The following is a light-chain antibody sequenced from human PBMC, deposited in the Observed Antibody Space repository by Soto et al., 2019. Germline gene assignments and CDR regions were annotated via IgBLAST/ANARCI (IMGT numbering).Light chain of an antibody. J-gene: IGKJ1*01. CDR1: QSVSSN. CDR3: QQYDISPWT. Sequence: IVMTQSPATLSVSPGERATLSCRASQSVSSNLAWYQQKPGQAPRLLIYGASTRATGIPARFSGSGSGTDFTLTIIRLEPEDFAVYYCQQYDISPWTFGQGTKVDIK. V-gene: IGKV3-15*01. CDR2: GAS.